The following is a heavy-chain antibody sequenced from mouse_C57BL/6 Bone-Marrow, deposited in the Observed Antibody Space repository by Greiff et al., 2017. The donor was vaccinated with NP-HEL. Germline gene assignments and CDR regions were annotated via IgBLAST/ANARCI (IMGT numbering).Heavy chain of an antibody. D-gene: IGHD2-5*01. J-gene: IGHJ1*03. CDR1: GYAFTNYL. Sequence: VKLQESGAELVRPGTSVKVSCKASGYAFTNYLIEWVKQRPGQGLEWIGVINPGSGGTNYNEKFKGKATLTADKSSSTAYMQLSSLTSEDSAVYFCARPYSNYFYWYFDVWGTGTTVTVSS. CDR2: INPGSGGT. V-gene: IGHV1-54*01. CDR3: ARPYSNYFYWYFDV.